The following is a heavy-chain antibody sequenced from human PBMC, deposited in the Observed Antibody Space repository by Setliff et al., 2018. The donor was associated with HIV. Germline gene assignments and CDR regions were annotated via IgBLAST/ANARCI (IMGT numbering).Heavy chain of an antibody. V-gene: IGHV4-59*08. CDR3: ARHRRDYYGSGGYSA. CDR1: GGSINSYY. D-gene: IGHD3-10*01. CDR2: IFYSGTT. J-gene: IGHJ5*02. Sequence: SETLSLTCTVSGGSINSYYWSWIRQPPGKGLEWIGYIFYSGTTSYNPSLKSRVTISVDTSKNQFSLKLSSVTAADTAVYYCARHRRDYYGSGGYSAWGQGTLVIVSS.